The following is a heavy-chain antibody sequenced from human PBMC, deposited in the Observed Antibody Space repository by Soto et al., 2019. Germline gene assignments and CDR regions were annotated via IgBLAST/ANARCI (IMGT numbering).Heavy chain of an antibody. V-gene: IGHV1-46*03. CDR3: AGYCSGGSCYRTDYYYGIDV. Sequence: ASVKVSCKASGYTFINYYIHWVRQAPGQGLEWMGTFNPTSGSTNYAQKFQGRVTMTADASTRTVYMELSSLRSEDTAVYYCAGYCSGGSCYRTDYYYGIDVWGQGTTVTVSS. CDR1: GYTFINYY. D-gene: IGHD2-15*01. J-gene: IGHJ6*02. CDR2: FNPTSGST.